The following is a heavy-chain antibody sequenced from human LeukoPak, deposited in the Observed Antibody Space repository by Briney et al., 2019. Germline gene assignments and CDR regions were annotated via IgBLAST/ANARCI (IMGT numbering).Heavy chain of an antibody. V-gene: IGHV3-23*01. Sequence: GGSLRLSCSASGFTFSSYAMSWVRQAPGKGLEWVSAISGSGGSTYYADSVKGRFTISRDNSKNTLYLQMNSLRAEDTAVYYCASPMNPVLQYFDWSPGHDAFDIWGQGTMVTVSS. D-gene: IGHD3-9*01. CDR3: ASPMNPVLQYFDWSPGHDAFDI. CDR2: ISGSGGST. J-gene: IGHJ3*02. CDR1: GFTFSSYA.